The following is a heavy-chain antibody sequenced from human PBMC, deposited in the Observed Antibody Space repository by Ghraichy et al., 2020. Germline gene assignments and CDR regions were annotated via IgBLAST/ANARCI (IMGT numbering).Heavy chain of an antibody. CDR2: ISTSDSSM. CDR3: TGDCLGRTLSLYYYYGMDV. V-gene: IGHV3-48*02. D-gene: IGHD3-16*01. J-gene: IGHJ6*02. CDR1: GFTFSSYT. Sequence: GGSLRLSCAASGFTFSSYTMNWVRQAPGKGLEWVSYISTSDSSMYYADSVKGRFTISRDNAKNSLYLQMNSLRDEDTAVYYCTGDCLGRTLSLYYYYGMDVWGQGTTVTVSS.